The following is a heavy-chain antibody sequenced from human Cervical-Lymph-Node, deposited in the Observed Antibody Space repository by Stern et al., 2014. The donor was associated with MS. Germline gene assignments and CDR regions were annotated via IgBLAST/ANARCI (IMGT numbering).Heavy chain of an antibody. CDR1: GYTFTSYY. D-gene: IGHD6-6*01. CDR2: INPSGGST. J-gene: IGHJ5*02. V-gene: IGHV1-46*01. CDR3: ARDRGQLVADNWFDP. Sequence: QVQLVQSGAEVKKPGASVKVSCKASGYTFTSYYMNWVRQAPGQGLEWMGIINPSGGSTSYAQKFQGRVTMTRDTSTSTVYMELSSLRSEDTAVYYCARDRGQLVADNWFDPWGQGTLVTVSS.